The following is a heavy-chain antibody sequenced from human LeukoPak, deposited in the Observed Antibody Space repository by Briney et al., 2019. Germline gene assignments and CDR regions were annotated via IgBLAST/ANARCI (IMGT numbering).Heavy chain of an antibody. V-gene: IGHV3-30-3*01. D-gene: IGHD5-18*01. Sequence: GGSLRLSCAASGFTFSSYAMHWVRQAPGKGLEWVAVISYDGSNKYYADYVKGRFTISRDNSKNTLYLQMNSLRAEDTAVYYCARSAGYSYGYEDYFDYWGQGTLVTVSS. CDR3: ARSAGYSYGYEDYFDY. CDR1: GFTFSSYA. CDR2: ISYDGSNK. J-gene: IGHJ4*02.